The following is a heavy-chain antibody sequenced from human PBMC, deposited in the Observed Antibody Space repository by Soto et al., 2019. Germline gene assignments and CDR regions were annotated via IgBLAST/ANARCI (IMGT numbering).Heavy chain of an antibody. J-gene: IGHJ4*02. CDR2: ISSSSSYI. Sequence: EVQLVESGGGLVKPGGSLRRPCAASGFTFSSYSMNWVRQAPGKGLEWVSSISSSSSYIYYADSVKGPFTISRVNAKNSLYLQMHSLRAEDTAVYYCARDLYSSSAMYFDYWGQGALVTFSS. V-gene: IGHV3-21*01. CDR3: ARDLYSSSAMYFDY. D-gene: IGHD6-6*01. CDR1: GFTFSSYS.